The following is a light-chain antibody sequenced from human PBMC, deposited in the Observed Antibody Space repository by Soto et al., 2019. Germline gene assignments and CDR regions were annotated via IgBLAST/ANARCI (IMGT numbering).Light chain of an antibody. CDR2: WAS. Sequence: DIVMTQSPDSLAVSLGERATINCKSSQSVIYSSNNKNYLTWYQQNPGQPPKLLIYWASTRESGVPDRFSGSGSGTDFTLTISSLQAEDVAVYYCQQYYGLPLTFGGGTKVEIK. J-gene: IGKJ4*01. CDR1: QSVIYSSNNKNY. V-gene: IGKV4-1*01. CDR3: QQYYGLPLT.